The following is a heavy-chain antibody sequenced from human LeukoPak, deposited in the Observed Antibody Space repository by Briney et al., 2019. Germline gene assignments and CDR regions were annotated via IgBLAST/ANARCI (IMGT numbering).Heavy chain of an antibody. CDR2: INHSGST. D-gene: IGHD3-22*01. J-gene: IGHJ4*02. Sequence: PSETLSLTCAVYGGSFSGYYWSWIRQPPGKGLEWIGEINHSGSTNYNPFLKSRVTISVDTSKNQFSLKLSAVTAADTAVYYCARGTPGGWLRVWGQGTLVTVSS. CDR1: GGSFSGYY. CDR3: ARGTPGGWLRV. V-gene: IGHV4-34*01.